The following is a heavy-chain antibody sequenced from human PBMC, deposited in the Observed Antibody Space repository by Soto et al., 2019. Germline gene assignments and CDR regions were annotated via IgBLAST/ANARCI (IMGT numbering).Heavy chain of an antibody. CDR1: GFTFSSYA. CDR3: ARRGPGTYFVY. V-gene: IGHV3-23*01. Sequence: EVQLLESGGGLVQPGGSLRLSCAASGFTFSSYAMSWVRQAPGKGLEWVSVISGSGDSTYYADSVKGRFTISRDNSKNTLYLQMNSLRAEDTAVYYCARRGPGTYFVYWGQGTLVTVSS. D-gene: IGHD6-13*01. CDR2: ISGSGDST. J-gene: IGHJ4*02.